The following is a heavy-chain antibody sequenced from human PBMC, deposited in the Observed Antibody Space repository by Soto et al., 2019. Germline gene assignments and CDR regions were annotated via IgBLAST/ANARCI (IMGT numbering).Heavy chain of an antibody. D-gene: IGHD6-13*01. Sequence: VQLVESGGGVVQPGRSLRLSCEASGFVYSNYAMHWVRQAPGKGPEWVALIWNDGSQKYYVDSVKGRFTISRDNSKNTLNLEMNSLRADDTAMYFCVRGIPSQYSSTWLYWHFDLWGPVTLVTVSS. CDR2: IWNDGSQK. CDR3: VRGIPSQYSSTWLYWHFDL. CDR1: GFVYSNYA. V-gene: IGHV3-33*01. J-gene: IGHJ2*01.